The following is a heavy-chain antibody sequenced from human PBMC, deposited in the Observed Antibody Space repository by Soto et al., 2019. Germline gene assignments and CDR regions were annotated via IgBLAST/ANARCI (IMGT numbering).Heavy chain of an antibody. CDR3: ARDGSVPGPGDY. Sequence: QVQLVQSGAEVKKPGASVKVSCKASGYTFTSYGISWVRQAPGQGLEWMGWISAYNGNTNYSQKLQGRVTMNTDTTTSTAYRELRSLRSDDTAVYYCARDGSVPGPGDYWGQGTLVTVSS. D-gene: IGHD1-1*01. CDR2: ISAYNGNT. V-gene: IGHV1-18*01. J-gene: IGHJ4*02. CDR1: GYTFTSYG.